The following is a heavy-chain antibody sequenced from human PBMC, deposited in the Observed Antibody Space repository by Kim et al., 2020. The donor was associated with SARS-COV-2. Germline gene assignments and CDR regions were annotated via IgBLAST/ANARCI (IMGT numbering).Heavy chain of an antibody. V-gene: IGHV3-30*01. Sequence: YSPDAVTGRLPLSRDNSKHTLSLQRNSLGAEDTAVYYCARGYGGYYLLDYWGQGTLVTVSS. J-gene: IGHJ4*02. CDR3: ARGYGGYYLLDY. D-gene: IGHD5-12*01.